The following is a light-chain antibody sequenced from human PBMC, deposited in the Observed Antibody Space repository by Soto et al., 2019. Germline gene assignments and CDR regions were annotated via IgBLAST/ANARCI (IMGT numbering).Light chain of an antibody. Sequence: EIAMTQSPATLSLSPGERATLSCRASQSVSSSYLSWYQQKPGQAPRLLIYGASTRATGIPARFSGSGSGTDFTLTISSLQPEDFAVYYCQQDYNLPHTFGQGTKV. J-gene: IGKJ1*01. CDR3: QQDYNLPHT. CDR2: GAS. CDR1: QSVSSSY. V-gene: IGKV3D-7*01.